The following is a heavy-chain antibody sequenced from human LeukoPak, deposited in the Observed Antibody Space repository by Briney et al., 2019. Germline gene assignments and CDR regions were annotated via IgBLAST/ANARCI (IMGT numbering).Heavy chain of an antibody. CDR1: GFTFSSYS. Sequence: GGSLRLSCAASGFTFSSYSMNWVRQAPGKGLEWVSSISSSSSYIYYADSVKGRFTISRDNAKNSLYLQMNSLRAEDTAVYYWARGGSDYVGPKYFQHWGQGTLVTVSS. V-gene: IGHV3-21*01. D-gene: IGHD4-17*01. CDR3: ARGGSDYVGPKYFQH. J-gene: IGHJ1*01. CDR2: ISSSSSYI.